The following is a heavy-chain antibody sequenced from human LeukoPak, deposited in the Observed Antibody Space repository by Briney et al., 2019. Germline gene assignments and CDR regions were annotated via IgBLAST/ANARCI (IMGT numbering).Heavy chain of an antibody. CDR2: INSDGSST. J-gene: IGHJ4*02. Sequence: GGSLRLSCAASGFTFSSYAMSWVRQAPGKGLEWVSRINSDGSSTSYADSVKGRFTISRDNAKNTLYLQVNSLRAEDTAVCYCARGPSSNWYGLDNWGQGTPVTDSS. D-gene: IGHD6-13*01. V-gene: IGHV3-74*01. CDR3: ARGPSSNWYGLDN. CDR1: GFTFSSYA.